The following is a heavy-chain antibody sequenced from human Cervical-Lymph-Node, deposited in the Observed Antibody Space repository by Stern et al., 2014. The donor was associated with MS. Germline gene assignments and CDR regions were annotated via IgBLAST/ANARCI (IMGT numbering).Heavy chain of an antibody. CDR3: AKHACTGAACPFDL. Sequence: VQLVESGPGLVKPSETLSLTCAVSGDSISSYTHYWAWIRQPPGQGLEWIGIVVSGGTPSYNPPLKSRFTISVDTSKNHFALGLNSVTAADTAVYYCAKHACTGAACPFDLWGQGTLVTVSS. D-gene: IGHD2-8*02. J-gene: IGHJ4*02. CDR2: VVSGGTP. V-gene: IGHV4-39*01. CDR1: GDSISSYTHY.